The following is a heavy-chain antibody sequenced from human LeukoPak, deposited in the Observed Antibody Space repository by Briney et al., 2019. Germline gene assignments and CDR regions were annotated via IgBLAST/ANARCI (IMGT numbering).Heavy chain of an antibody. CDR3: ASGSHYDSSGYPHDAFDI. CDR2: IYSGGST. D-gene: IGHD3-22*01. V-gene: IGHV3-66*01. CDR1: GSTVSSNY. Sequence: SGGSLRLSCAASGSTVSSNYMSWVRQAPGKGLEWVSVIYSGGSTYYADSVKGRFTISRDNSKNTLYLQMNSLRAEDTAVYYCASGSHYDSSGYPHDAFDIWGQGTMVTVSS. J-gene: IGHJ3*02.